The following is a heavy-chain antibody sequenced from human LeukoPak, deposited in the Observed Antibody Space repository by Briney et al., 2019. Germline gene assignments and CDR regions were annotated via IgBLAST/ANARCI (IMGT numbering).Heavy chain of an antibody. CDR1: AGTFSSYA. CDR2: ILPIFGIA. V-gene: IGHV1-69*04. D-gene: IGHD2-21*02. CDR3: ASGLCGGDCYNFDY. Sequence: ASVKVSCKASAGTFSSYAISWVRQAPGQGLEWMARILPIFGIANYEHKFQDRATITADKVTSTAHIELSSPRAEDTAGYYCASGLCGGDCYNFDYWGQGTLVTVSS. J-gene: IGHJ4*02.